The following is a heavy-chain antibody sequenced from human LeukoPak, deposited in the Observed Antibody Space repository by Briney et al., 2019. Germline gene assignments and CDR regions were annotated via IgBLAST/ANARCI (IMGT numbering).Heavy chain of an antibody. Sequence: GGSLRLSCAASGFTFSSYAMSWVRQAPGKGLEWVSAISGSGGSTYYADSVKGRFTISRDNSKNTLYLQMNSLRAEDTAVYYCASPPPHSSGWYGYYWGQGTLVTVSS. J-gene: IGHJ4*02. CDR1: GFTFSSYA. CDR2: ISGSGGST. CDR3: ASPPPHSSGWYGYY. V-gene: IGHV3-23*01. D-gene: IGHD6-19*01.